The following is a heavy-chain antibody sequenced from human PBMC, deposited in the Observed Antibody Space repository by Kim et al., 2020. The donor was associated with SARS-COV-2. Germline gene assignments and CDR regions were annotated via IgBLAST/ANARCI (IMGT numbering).Heavy chain of an antibody. Sequence: VSVKSRITINPDTSKNQFSLQLNSVTPEDTAVYYCARDVDFDWLLGVFDYWGQGTLVTVSS. J-gene: IGHJ4*02. V-gene: IGHV6-1*01. CDR3: ARDVDFDWLLGVFDY. D-gene: IGHD3-9*01.